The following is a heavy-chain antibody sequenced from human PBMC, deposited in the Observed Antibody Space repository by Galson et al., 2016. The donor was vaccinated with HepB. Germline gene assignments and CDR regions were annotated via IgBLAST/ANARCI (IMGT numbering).Heavy chain of an antibody. Sequence: SETLSLTCNVSGDSISSTSSFWGWIRQPPGKGLEWIGSMPHSGTTYYSPSLKRRVTMSADTSKTQFSLRLTSVTAADTAVYYCAGRDLGKNIFDIWGQGTRVTV. CDR2: MPHSGTT. CDR1: GDSISSTSSF. V-gene: IGHV4-39*01. J-gene: IGHJ3*02. CDR3: AGRDLGKNIFDI. D-gene: IGHD2/OR15-2a*01.